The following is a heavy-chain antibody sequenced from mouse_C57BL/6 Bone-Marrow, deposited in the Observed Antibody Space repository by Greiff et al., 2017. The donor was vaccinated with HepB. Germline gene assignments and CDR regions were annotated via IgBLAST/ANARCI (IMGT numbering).Heavy chain of an antibody. V-gene: IGHV1-82*01. CDR1: GYAFSSSW. CDR3: ARDDGYPWFAY. CDR2: IYPGDGDT. J-gene: IGHJ3*01. D-gene: IGHD2-3*01. Sequence: QVQLQQSGPELVKPGASVKISCKASGYAFSSSWMNWVKQRPGKGLEWIGRIYPGDGDTNYNGKFKGKATLTADKSSSPAYMQLSSLTSEDSAVYFCARDDGYPWFAYWGQGTLVTVSA.